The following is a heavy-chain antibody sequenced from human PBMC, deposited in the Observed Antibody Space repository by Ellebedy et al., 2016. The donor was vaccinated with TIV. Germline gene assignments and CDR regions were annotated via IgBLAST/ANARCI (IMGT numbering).Heavy chain of an antibody. D-gene: IGHD5-18*01. V-gene: IGHV1-69*10. J-gene: IGHJ6*02. CDR2: YIPILGLA. Sequence: SVKVSCKASGGTFGKYAISWVRQAPGQGLEWMGGYIPILGLASYAQKFQGRVTVTADASTSTAYMELSSLTSEDTAAYLCARGKRGFSFGHDTFYGMDVWGQGTPVTVSS. CDR1: GGTFGKYA. CDR3: ARGKRGFSFGHDTFYGMDV.